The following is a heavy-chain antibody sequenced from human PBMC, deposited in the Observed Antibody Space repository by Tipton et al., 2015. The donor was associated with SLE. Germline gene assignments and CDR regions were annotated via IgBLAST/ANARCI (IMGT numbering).Heavy chain of an antibody. V-gene: IGHV4-34*01. CDR3: ASAGVRFWGGLFRRGAFDI. CDR1: GGSFSGYY. CDR2: INHSGST. J-gene: IGHJ3*02. Sequence: TLSLTCAVYGGSFSGYYCSWIRQPPGKGLEWIGEINHSGSTNYNPSHKRRVTISVDTSKNQFSLKLSSVTAADTAVYYCASAGVRFWGGLFRRGAFDIWGQGTMVPVSS. D-gene: IGHD3-3*01.